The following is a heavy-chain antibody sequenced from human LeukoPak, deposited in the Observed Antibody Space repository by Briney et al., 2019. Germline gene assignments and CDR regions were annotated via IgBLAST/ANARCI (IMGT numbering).Heavy chain of an antibody. CDR3: ARGSSAARPNFDY. CDR1: GGSISSYY. V-gene: IGHV4-59*12. J-gene: IGHJ4*02. Sequence: PSETLSLTCTVSGGSISSYYWSWIRQPPGKGLEWIGSIYYSGSTYYSPSLKSRVTISVDTSKNQFSLKLSSVTAADTAVYYCARGSSAARPNFDYWGQGTLVTVSS. CDR2: IYYSGST. D-gene: IGHD6-6*01.